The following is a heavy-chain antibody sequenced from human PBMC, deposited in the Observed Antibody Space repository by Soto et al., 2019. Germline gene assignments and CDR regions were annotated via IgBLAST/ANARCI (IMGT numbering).Heavy chain of an antibody. CDR1: GGTFSSYS. CDR3: ARDGGRHSGGIDY. V-gene: IGHV1-69*01. D-gene: IGHD1-26*01. Sequence: QVQLVQSGAEVKKPGSSVKVSCKASGGTFSSYSINWVRQAPGQGLEWMGEIIPIFGTADYAQKFQGRVTITANASTSTAYMELSSLRSEDTAVYCCARDGGRHSGGIDYWGQGTLVTVSS. J-gene: IGHJ4*02. CDR2: IIPIFGTA.